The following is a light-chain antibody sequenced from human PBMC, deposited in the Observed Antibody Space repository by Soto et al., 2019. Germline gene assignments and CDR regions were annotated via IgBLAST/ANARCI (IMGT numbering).Light chain of an antibody. J-gene: IGLJ1*01. CDR3: SSYTSSSTYV. CDR2: EVS. Sequence: QSALTQPASVSGSPGQSITISCTGTSSDIGDYNSVSWYQQHPGKAPKLMIYEVSNRPSGISNRFSGSKSGNTASLTISGLQAEDEADYSCSSYTSSSTYVFGTGTKLTVL. CDR1: SSDIGDYNS. V-gene: IGLV2-14*01.